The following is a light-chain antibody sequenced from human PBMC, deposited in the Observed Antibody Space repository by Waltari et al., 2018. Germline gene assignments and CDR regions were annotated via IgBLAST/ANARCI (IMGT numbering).Light chain of an antibody. CDR1: QSVSSNY. CDR2: GAS. Sequence: DNVLTQSPGTLSLSPGERATLSCRASQSVSSNYLAWYQQKPGQPPRLLIYGASTRATGIPDRFSGSGSATDFTLTISRLEPEDFAVYYCQQYGSSWYTFGQGTKLEIK. CDR3: QQYGSSWYT. V-gene: IGKV3-20*01. J-gene: IGKJ2*01.